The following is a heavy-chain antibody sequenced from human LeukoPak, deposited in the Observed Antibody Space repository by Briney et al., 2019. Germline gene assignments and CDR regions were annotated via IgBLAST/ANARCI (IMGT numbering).Heavy chain of an antibody. CDR3: ARSRQDYYDSSGYNY. CDR1: GGSISSGGYY. Sequence: SQTLSLTCTVSGGSISSGGYYWSWIRQHPGKGLEWIGYIYYSGSTYYNPSLKSRVTISVDTSKNQFSLKLSSVTVADTAVYYCARSRQDYYDSSGYNYWGQGTLVTVSS. J-gene: IGHJ4*02. D-gene: IGHD3-22*01. V-gene: IGHV4-31*03. CDR2: IYYSGST.